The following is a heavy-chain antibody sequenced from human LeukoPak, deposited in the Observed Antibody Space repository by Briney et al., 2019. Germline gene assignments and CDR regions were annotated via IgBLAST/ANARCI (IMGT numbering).Heavy chain of an antibody. V-gene: IGHV3-30*02. D-gene: IGHD6-19*01. CDR3: AKGYSSGSGYYDY. Sequence: GGSLRLSCAASGFTFSSYGMHWVRQAPGKGLEWVAFLRLDGINKYYADSVKGRFTISRDNSKNTLYLQMNSLKAEDTAVYYCAKGYSSGSGYYDYWGQGTLVTVSP. CDR2: LRLDGINK. CDR1: GFTFSSYG. J-gene: IGHJ4*02.